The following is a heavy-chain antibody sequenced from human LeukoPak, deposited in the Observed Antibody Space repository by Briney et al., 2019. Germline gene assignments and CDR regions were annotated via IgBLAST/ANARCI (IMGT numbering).Heavy chain of an antibody. Sequence: GGSLRLSCAVSGFTFSSFWMHWVRQVPGKGLVWVSRINSGGSSTNYADFVKGRFTISRDNAKNTLYLQMHSLRADDTAVYFCVRHGATATDYWGQGTLVTVSS. J-gene: IGHJ4*02. CDR2: INSGGSST. CDR1: GFTFSSFW. V-gene: IGHV3-74*01. D-gene: IGHD3-16*01. CDR3: VRHGATATDY.